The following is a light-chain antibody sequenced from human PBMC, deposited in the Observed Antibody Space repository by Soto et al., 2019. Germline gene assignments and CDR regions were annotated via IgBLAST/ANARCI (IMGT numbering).Light chain of an antibody. CDR1: QSVNSN. J-gene: IGKJ2*01. CDR3: QQYNNWPLT. Sequence: EIVMTQSPATLSVSPGERATLSCRASQSVNSNLAWYQQKPGQAPGLLIYGASTRATGIPARFSGSESGTEFPLTISSLQSEDSAVYYCQQYNNWPLTFGQGTKLEIK. V-gene: IGKV3-15*01. CDR2: GAS.